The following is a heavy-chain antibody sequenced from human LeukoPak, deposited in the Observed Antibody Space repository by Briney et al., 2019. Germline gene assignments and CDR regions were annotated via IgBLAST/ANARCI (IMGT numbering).Heavy chain of an antibody. CDR1: GGSISGSSYY. J-gene: IGHJ4*02. CDR2: IYYSGST. V-gene: IGHV4-39*07. CDR3: ARGLATYYDFWSGYYSLDY. Sequence: SETLSLTCTVSGGSISGSSYYWGWIRQPPGKGLEWIGSIYYSGSTYYNPSLKSRVTISVDTSKNQFSLKLSSVTAADTAVYYCARGLATYYDFWSGYYSLDYWGQGTLVTVSS. D-gene: IGHD3-3*01.